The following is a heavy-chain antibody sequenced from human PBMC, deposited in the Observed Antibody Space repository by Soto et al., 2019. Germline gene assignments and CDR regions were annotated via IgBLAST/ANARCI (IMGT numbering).Heavy chain of an antibody. CDR3: ARTVGAAYCFDF. V-gene: IGHV4-4*07. D-gene: IGHD1-26*01. CDR1: GGSMSRYY. Sequence: QVQLQESGPGLVKPSATLSLTCNVSGGSMSRYYWSWIRQPAGKGMEWNGRVWTSGSTNYNPSLKSRVTMSIDTSNNHFSLKLTSVTAADTAVYYCARTVGAAYCFDFWGQGTLVTVSS. CDR2: VWTSGST. J-gene: IGHJ4*02.